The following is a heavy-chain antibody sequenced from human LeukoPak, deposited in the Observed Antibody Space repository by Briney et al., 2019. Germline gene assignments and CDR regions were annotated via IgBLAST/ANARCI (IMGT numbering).Heavy chain of an antibody. V-gene: IGHV3-23*01. J-gene: IGHJ4*02. D-gene: IGHD1-26*01. CDR3: AKDRTVVGATSFDY. Sequence: GGSLRLSCEASGFTFSSYAMSWVRQAPGKGLEWVSVISGSGGSTYYADSVKGRFTISRDNSQNTLYLQMNSLRAEDTAVYYCAKDRTVVGATSFDYWGLGTLVTVSS. CDR2: ISGSGGST. CDR1: GFTFSSYA.